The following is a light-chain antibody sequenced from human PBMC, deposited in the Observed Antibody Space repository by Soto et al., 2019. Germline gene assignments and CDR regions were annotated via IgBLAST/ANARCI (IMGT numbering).Light chain of an antibody. V-gene: IGLV2-18*02. CDR2: DVT. J-gene: IGLJ1*01. CDR1: SSDVGDYEH. CDR3: CSSGGSPTYV. Sequence: QSALTQPPSVSGSPGQSVTISCTVTSSDVGDYEHVSWYQQAPGTAPKLIIFDVTNRPSGVPDRFSGSKSGNTPSLTIFGLQAEDEADYYCCSSGGSPTYVFGTGTKLTVL.